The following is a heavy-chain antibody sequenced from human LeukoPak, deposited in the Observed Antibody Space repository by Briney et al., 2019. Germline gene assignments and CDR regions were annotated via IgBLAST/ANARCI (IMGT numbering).Heavy chain of an antibody. J-gene: IGHJ4*01. CDR2: IYPRDSDT. D-gene: IGHD3-22*01. V-gene: IGHV5-51*01. Sequence: GESLKISCQTSGYTFSDYWIGWVRQMPGKGLEWMGIIYPRDSDTKYSPSFQGQVVISVDKSINTAYLQWSSLKASDTATYYCATQPPNYDSIGYYFFGYWGQGTLVTVSP. CDR1: GYTFSDYW. CDR3: ATQPPNYDSIGYYFFGY.